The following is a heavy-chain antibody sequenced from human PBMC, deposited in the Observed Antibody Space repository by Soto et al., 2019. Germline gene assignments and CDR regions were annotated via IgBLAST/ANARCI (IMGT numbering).Heavy chain of an antibody. J-gene: IGHJ4*02. V-gene: IGHV5-10-1*01. CDR2: IDPSDSYT. D-gene: IGHD6-13*01. Sequence: PGESRKVSCKGSGYSFTSYWISWVRQMPGKGLEWIGRIDPSDSYTNYSPSFQGHVTISADKSISTAYLQWSSLKASDTAMYYCARRAIAAAGTKTLDYWGQGTLVTVSS. CDR1: GYSFTSYW. CDR3: ARRAIAAAGTKTLDY.